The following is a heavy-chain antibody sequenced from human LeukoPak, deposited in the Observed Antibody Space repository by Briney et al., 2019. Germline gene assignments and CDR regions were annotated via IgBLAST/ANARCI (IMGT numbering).Heavy chain of an antibody. CDR1: GFTFSSYA. Sequence: PGGSLRLSCAASGFTFSSYAMSWVRQAPGKGLEWVSAISGSGGSTYYADSVKGRFTISRDNSKNTLYLQMNSLRAEDTAVYYCAKVVPAAIESPYYYYYYGMDVWSQGTTVTVSS. D-gene: IGHD2-2*02. CDR2: ISGSGGST. V-gene: IGHV3-23*01. CDR3: AKVVPAAIESPYYYYYYGMDV. J-gene: IGHJ6*02.